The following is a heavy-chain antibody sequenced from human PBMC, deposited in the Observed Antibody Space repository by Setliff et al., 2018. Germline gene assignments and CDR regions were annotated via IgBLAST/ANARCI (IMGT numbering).Heavy chain of an antibody. CDR3: ARLPGYCNGGNCYGYYTFDI. CDR1: GDSISSSSYY. D-gene: IGHD2-15*01. CDR2: INYSGIT. J-gene: IGHJ3*02. Sequence: SETLSLTCSVSGDSISSSSYYWGWIRQPPGKGLEWIGSINYSGITYYSPSLMSRVIVSVDTSKNQFSLKLSSVTAADTAVYYCARLPGYCNGGNCYGYYTFDIWGQGTMVTVSS. V-gene: IGHV4-39*01.